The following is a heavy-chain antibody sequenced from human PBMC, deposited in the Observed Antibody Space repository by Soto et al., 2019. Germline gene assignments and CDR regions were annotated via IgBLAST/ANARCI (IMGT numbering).Heavy chain of an antibody. CDR3: VRHSMTAGQIDY. Sequence: SETLSLTCTVSGGSLSSYYWSWIRQPPGKGLEWLGYVYYSGSTNYDPSLKSRVTISLDTSKNQFSLKVSSVTAADTAEYYCVRHSMTAGQIDYWGQGTTDTVSS. CDR1: GGSLSSYY. V-gene: IGHV4-59*08. D-gene: IGHD6-13*01. J-gene: IGHJ4*02. CDR2: VYYSGST.